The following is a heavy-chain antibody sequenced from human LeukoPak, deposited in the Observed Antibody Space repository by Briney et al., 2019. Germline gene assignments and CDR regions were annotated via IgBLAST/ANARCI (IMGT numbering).Heavy chain of an antibody. D-gene: IGHD3-22*01. J-gene: IGHJ3*02. Sequence: GGSLRLSCAASGFTFSSYWMSWVRQAPGKGLEWVANIKQDGSEKYYVDSVKGRFTISRDNAKNSLYLQMNSLRAEDTAVYYCARDSLHTTFYYDSSGYSAFDIWGQGTMVTASS. V-gene: IGHV3-7*01. CDR3: ARDSLHTTFYYDSSGYSAFDI. CDR2: IKQDGSEK. CDR1: GFTFSSYW.